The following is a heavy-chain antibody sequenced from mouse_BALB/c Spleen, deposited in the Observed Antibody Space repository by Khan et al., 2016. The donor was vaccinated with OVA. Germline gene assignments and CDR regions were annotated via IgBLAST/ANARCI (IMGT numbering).Heavy chain of an antibody. Sequence: QIQLVQSGPELKKPGETVKISCKASGYTFTNYGMHWVKQAPGKGLKWMGWINTYTGEPTYADDFKGRFAFSLETSASTAYLKINSLKNEDTATYFCARSNGNDWFAYWGQGTPVTVSA. CDR1: GYTFTNYG. J-gene: IGHJ3*01. CDR3: ARSNGNDWFAY. CDR2: INTYTGEP. V-gene: IGHV9-3-1*01. D-gene: IGHD2-1*01.